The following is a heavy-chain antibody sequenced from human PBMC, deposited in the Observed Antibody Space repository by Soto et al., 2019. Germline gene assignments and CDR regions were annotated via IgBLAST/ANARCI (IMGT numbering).Heavy chain of an antibody. CDR1: GFTFSSYS. D-gene: IGHD3-22*01. V-gene: IGHV3-21*01. J-gene: IGHJ4*02. Sequence: PGGSLRLSCAASGFTFSSYSMNWVRQTPGKGLEWVSSISSSSSYIYYGDSVRGRFTISRDNGKNSLYLQMDSLRAEDTAVYYCARPYFYDSSGYYAYWGQGA. CDR3: ARPYFYDSSGYYAY. CDR2: ISSSSSYI.